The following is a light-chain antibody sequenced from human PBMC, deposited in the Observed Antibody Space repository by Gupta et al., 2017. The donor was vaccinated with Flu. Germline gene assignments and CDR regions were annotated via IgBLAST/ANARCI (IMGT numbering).Light chain of an antibody. CDR1: SIDVGGFNY. CDR3: SSFRRGNTHV. CDR2: DVS. J-gene: IGLJ2*01. Sequence: SALTQADSEAGCPGQSLTIFCTGTSIDVGGFNYVACYQHHPGKDARLVIDDVSNLHSGVSNRVSGSKSGNTASLTISVLLAEDEADYYCSSFRRGNTHVFGGGTNLTVL. V-gene: IGLV2-14*03.